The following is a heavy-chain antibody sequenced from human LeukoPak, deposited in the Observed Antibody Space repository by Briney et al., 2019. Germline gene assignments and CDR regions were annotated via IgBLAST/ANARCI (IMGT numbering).Heavy chain of an antibody. Sequence: GASVKVSCKASGYTFTSYGISWVRQAPGQGLEWMGWISAYNGNTDYAQSLQGRVTMTIDTSTSTGYMELRSLRSDDTAVYYCARDVGRSYDLDYWGQGTLVTVSS. V-gene: IGHV1-18*01. J-gene: IGHJ4*02. CDR3: ARDVGRSYDLDY. CDR2: ISAYNGNT. CDR1: GYTFTSYG. D-gene: IGHD3-16*01.